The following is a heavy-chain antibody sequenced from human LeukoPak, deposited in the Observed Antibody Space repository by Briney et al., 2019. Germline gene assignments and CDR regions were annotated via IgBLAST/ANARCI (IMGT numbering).Heavy chain of an antibody. CDR2: ISSSGTYK. D-gene: IGHD2-2*01. CDR1: GFTFSSYS. V-gene: IGHV3-21*01. J-gene: IGHJ3*01. Sequence: GGSLRLSCAVSGFTFSSYSMSWVRKAPGKGLEWVSSISSSGTYKYYADSVKGRFTISRDNAKNSLYLQMNSLRAEDTAVYYCARCTASCYANAFDVWGQGTLLTVSS. CDR3: ARCTASCYANAFDV.